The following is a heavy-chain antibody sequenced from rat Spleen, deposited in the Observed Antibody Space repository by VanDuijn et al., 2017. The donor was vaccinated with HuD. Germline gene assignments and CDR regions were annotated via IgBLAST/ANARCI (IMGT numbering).Heavy chain of an antibody. V-gene: IGHV5-58*01. Sequence: EVQLVETGGGLVHPGESLKLSCVASGFTFSSYWMFWIRQAPGEGLEWLSSISPDGGSTYYPDSMKGRFTISRDNAENTVYLQMNSLRSEDTATYFCGKDMNYFSTYPFYLMGAWGQGISVTVSS. J-gene: IGHJ4*01. CDR3: GKDMNYFSTYPFYLMGA. CDR1: GFTFSSYW. D-gene: IGHD1-2*01. CDR2: ISPDGGST.